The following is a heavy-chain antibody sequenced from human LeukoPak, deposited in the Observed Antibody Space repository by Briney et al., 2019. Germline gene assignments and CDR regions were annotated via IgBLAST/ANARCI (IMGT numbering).Heavy chain of an antibody. J-gene: IGHJ4*02. CDR1: GFSFSDYA. CDR3: ARVIVGASKFDY. Sequence: GSLRLSCAASGFSFSDYAMSWVRQAPGKGLEWVSGIGSDGTAHHAESVKGRFAISRDNSKSTLYLQMNSLRAEDTAVYYCARVIVGASKFDYWGQGTPVTVSS. D-gene: IGHD1-26*01. V-gene: IGHV3-23*01. CDR2: IGSDGTA.